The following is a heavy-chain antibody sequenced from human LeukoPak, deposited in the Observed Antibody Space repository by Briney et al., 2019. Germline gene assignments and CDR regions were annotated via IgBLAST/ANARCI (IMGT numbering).Heavy chain of an antibody. CDR3: ARLYSGSFLAPWGIDY. D-gene: IGHD1-26*01. CDR1: GVTFSSYS. Sequence: GGSLRLSCSDPGVTFSSYSMRWVRQTPGKGLEYVSPIIRNGGSTYYADSVKGRFTTSTDNSTNTLYIQINTVRDEDTAVYNFARLYSGSFLAPWGIDYWGEGALVTVSS. J-gene: IGHJ4*02. V-gene: IGHV3-64*04. CDR2: IIRNGGST.